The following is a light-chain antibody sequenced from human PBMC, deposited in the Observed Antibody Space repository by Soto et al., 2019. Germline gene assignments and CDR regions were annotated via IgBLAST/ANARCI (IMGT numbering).Light chain of an antibody. Sequence: QSVLTQPPSASGTPGQRVTISCSGSRSNIGSHTINWYQQLPGTAPQLLIYNNNLRPSGVPDRFSASKSGTSASLAISGLQSEDEADYYCAAWDDSLDGYVFATGTKLTVL. CDR1: RSNIGSHT. CDR2: NNN. J-gene: IGLJ1*01. CDR3: AAWDDSLDGYV. V-gene: IGLV1-44*01.